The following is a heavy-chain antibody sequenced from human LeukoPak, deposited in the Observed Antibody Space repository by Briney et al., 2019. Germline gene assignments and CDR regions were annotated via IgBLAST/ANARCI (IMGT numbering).Heavy chain of an antibody. J-gene: IGHJ4*02. V-gene: IGHV5-51*01. Sequence: PGESLKISCKGSGYSFTSYWIGWVRQMPGKGLEWMGIIYPGDSDTRYSPSFQGQVTISADKSISTAYLHWSSLKASDTAMYYCASNVGFSGSNYVFDYWGQGTLVTVSS. D-gene: IGHD1-26*01. CDR2: IYPGDSDT. CDR1: GYSFTSYW. CDR3: ASNVGFSGSNYVFDY.